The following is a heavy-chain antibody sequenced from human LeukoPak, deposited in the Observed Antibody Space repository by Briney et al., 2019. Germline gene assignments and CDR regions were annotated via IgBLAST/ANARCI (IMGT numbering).Heavy chain of an antibody. CDR3: ARGAEGVIDY. Sequence: GGSLRLSCAASGFTFSSYGMHWVRQAPGKGLQWVSFIRYDGSNKYYADSVEGRFTISRDNSKNTLYLQMNSLRAEDTAVYYCARGAEGVIDYWGQGTLVTVSS. D-gene: IGHD2-21*01. CDR2: IRYDGSNK. CDR1: GFTFSSYG. V-gene: IGHV3-30*02. J-gene: IGHJ4*02.